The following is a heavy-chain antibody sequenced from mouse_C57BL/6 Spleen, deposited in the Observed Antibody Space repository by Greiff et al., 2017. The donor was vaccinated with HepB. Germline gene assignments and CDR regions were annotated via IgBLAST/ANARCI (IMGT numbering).Heavy chain of an antibody. Sequence: VQLQQSGAELVKPGASVKLSCTASGFNIKDYYMHWVKQRTEQGLEWIGRIDPEDGETKYAQKFQGKATITADTSSNTAYLQLSSLTSEDTAVYYCAVSGAYYAMDYWGQGTSVTFSS. CDR1: GFNIKDYY. J-gene: IGHJ4*01. CDR2: IDPEDGET. D-gene: IGHD4-1*01. CDR3: AVSGAYYAMDY. V-gene: IGHV14-2*01.